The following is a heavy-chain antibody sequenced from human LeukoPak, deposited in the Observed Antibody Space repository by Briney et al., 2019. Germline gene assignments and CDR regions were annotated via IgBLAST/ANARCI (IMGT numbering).Heavy chain of an antibody. Sequence: ASVKVSCKASGYTFTSYGISWVQQAPGQGLEWMGWISAYNGNTNYAQKLQGRVTMTTDTSTSTAYMELRSLRSDDTAVYYCARDSPHLIVPAAMPDEKGEGGGFDYWGQGTLVTVSS. CDR3: ARDSPHLIVPAAMPDEKGEGGGFDY. CDR1: GYTFTSYG. CDR2: ISAYNGNT. J-gene: IGHJ4*02. V-gene: IGHV1-18*01. D-gene: IGHD2-2*01.